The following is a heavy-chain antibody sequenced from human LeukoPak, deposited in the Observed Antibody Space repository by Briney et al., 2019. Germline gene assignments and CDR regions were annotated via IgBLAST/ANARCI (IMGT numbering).Heavy chain of an antibody. CDR3: ARSLGANTWVGDWFDP. D-gene: IGHD3-10*01. CDR1: GGSISSPNHD. V-gene: IGHV4-39*01. Sequence: SETLSLTCSVSGGSISSPNHDWAWIRQPPGQGLEWIGSIYYSGTTYYNLSLKSRVTLSVDTSQNQFSLKLSSVTAADTAIYFCARSLGANTWVGDWFDPWGQGTLVTVSP. CDR2: IYYSGTT. J-gene: IGHJ5*02.